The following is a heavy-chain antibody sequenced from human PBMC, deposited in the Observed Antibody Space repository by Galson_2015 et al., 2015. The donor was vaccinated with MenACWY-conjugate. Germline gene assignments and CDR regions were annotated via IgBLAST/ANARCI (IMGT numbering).Heavy chain of an antibody. CDR3: ARRQRIITYAVDGGVDGMDI. Sequence: SLRLSCAASGFDLNFSALNWVRQAPGKGLVWVSFISLSGSTVHYADSVKGRFTIPRAHAKQSLYLQMYSLRDEDTAVYFCARRQRIITYAVDGGVDGMDIWGQGTTVIVSS. CDR2: ISLSGSTV. J-gene: IGHJ6*02. V-gene: IGHV3-48*02. D-gene: IGHD3-16*01. CDR1: GFDLNFSA.